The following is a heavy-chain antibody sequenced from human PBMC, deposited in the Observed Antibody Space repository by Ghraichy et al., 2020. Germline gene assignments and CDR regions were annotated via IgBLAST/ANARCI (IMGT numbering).Heavy chain of an antibody. J-gene: IGHJ4*02. Sequence: GGSLRLSCAASGFTFSSYGMHWVRQAPGKGLEWVAVIWYDGSNKYYADSVKGRFTISRDNSKNTLYLQMNSLRAEDTAVYYCARGGCSGGSCSHYFDYWGQGTLVTVSS. CDR3: ARGGCSGGSCSHYFDY. V-gene: IGHV3-33*01. CDR1: GFTFSSYG. D-gene: IGHD2-15*01. CDR2: IWYDGSNK.